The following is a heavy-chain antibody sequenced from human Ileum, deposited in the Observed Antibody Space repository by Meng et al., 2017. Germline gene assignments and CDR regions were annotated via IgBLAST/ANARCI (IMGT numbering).Heavy chain of an antibody. CDR1: GFSFSDFY. CDR2: ISGRSRAI. V-gene: IGHV3-11*01. J-gene: IGHJ5*02. CDR3: AREHLPFGWFDP. D-gene: IGHD3-16*01. Sequence: QVSLGESGVVLVKPGGSLRLFCAASGFSFSDFYLTWIRQAPGKGLEWVAYISGRSRAIYYADSVRGPFTISRDNAKNSLYLQMNSLRAEDTAVYYCAREHLPFGWFDPWGQGTLVTVSS.